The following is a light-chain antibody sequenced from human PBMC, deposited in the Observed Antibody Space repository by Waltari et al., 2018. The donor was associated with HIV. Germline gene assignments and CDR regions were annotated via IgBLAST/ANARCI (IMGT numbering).Light chain of an antibody. CDR3: LLSYSGTRV. CDR1: TGAGTSSHY. Sequence: QAVVTQEPSLTVSPGGTVTLTCGSSTGAGTSSHYPYWFQQKPGQAPRTLIYDTNTKHSWTPARFSGSLLGGKAALTLSGAQPEDEAEYYCLLSYSGTRVFGGGTKLTVL. J-gene: IGLJ3*02. V-gene: IGLV7-46*01. CDR2: DTN.